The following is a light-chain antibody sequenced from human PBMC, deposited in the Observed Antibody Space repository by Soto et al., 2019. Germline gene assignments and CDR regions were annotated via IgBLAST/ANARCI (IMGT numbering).Light chain of an antibody. CDR3: QQRSNWPVT. CDR1: QSVSSY. CDR2: DAS. J-gene: IGKJ1*01. Sequence: EIVLTQSPATLSLSPGERATLSCRASQSVSSYLAWYQQKPGQTPRLLIYDASNRATDIPARFSGSGSGTDFTLIISSLEPEDFAVYYCQQRSNWPVTFGQGTRVEIK. V-gene: IGKV3-11*01.